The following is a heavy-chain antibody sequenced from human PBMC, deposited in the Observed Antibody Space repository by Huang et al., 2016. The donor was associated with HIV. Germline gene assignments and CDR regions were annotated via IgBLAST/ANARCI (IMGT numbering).Heavy chain of an antibody. J-gene: IGHJ3*02. D-gene: IGHD3-22*01. V-gene: IGHV3-30*18. Sequence: QVQLVESGGGVVRPGRSLRLSCAASRFTFSKFAMHWVRQAQGKGLEWMAVRSYDGSSKNYADSVTGRLTISRDNSNNTLYLQMNSLTVEDTAVYYCTKGHYYDTNGYVAFDIWGQGTMVTVSS. CDR2: RSYDGSSK. CDR1: RFTFSKFA. CDR3: TKGHYYDTNGYVAFDI.